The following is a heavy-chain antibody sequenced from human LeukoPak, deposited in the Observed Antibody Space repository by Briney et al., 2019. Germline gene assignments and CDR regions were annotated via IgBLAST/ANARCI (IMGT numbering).Heavy chain of an antibody. CDR2: IIPIFGTA. Sequence: GASVKVSCKASGGTFSSYAISWVRQAPGQGLEWMGGIIPIFGTANYAQKFQGRVTITADESTSTAYMELSSLRSEDTAVYYRARGYYDSSGCIDYWGQGALVTVSS. V-gene: IGHV1-69*01. CDR1: GGTFSSYA. CDR3: ARGYYDSSGCIDY. D-gene: IGHD3-22*01. J-gene: IGHJ4*02.